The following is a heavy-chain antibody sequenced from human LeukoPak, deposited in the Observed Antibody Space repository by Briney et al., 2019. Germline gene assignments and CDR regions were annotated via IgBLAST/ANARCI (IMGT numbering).Heavy chain of an antibody. CDR1: GGSISSSSYY. J-gene: IGHJ3*02. CDR3: ARPVLDIARGNPYSMSFSTNYAFDI. CDR2: IYYSGST. D-gene: IGHD5-12*01. V-gene: IGHV4-39*01. Sequence: SGTLSLTCTVSGGSISSSSYYWGWLRQPPGKGLEWIGSIYYSGSTYYNPSLKSRVTISVDTSKNQFSLKLSSVTAADTAVYYCARPVLDIARGNPYSMSFSTNYAFDIWGQGTMVTVSS.